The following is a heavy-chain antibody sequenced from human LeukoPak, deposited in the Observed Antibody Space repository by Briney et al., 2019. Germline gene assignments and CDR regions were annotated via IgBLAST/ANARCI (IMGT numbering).Heavy chain of an antibody. V-gene: IGHV3-30*18. CDR1: GFTFSSYG. J-gene: IGHJ4*02. CDR2: ISYDGSNK. Sequence: GGSLRLSCAASGFTFSSYGMHWVRQAPGKGLEWVAVISYDGSNKYYADSVKGRFTISRDNSKNTLNLQMNSLRAEATAVYYCAKALYDSSGYYYFDYWGQGTLVTVSS. D-gene: IGHD3-22*01. CDR3: AKALYDSSGYYYFDY.